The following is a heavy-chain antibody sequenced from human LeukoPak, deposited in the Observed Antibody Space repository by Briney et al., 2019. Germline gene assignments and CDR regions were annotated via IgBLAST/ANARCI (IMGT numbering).Heavy chain of an antibody. V-gene: IGHV3-30*02. J-gene: IGHJ4*02. Sequence: GGSLRLSCAASGFTFSSYGMHWVRQAPGKGLEWVAFIRYDGSNKYYADSVKGRFTISRDNSKNTLYLQMNSLRAEDTAVYYCARPYYYDSGGFDYWGQGTLVTVSS. CDR2: IRYDGSNK. CDR3: ARPYYYDSGGFDY. D-gene: IGHD3-22*01. CDR1: GFTFSSYG.